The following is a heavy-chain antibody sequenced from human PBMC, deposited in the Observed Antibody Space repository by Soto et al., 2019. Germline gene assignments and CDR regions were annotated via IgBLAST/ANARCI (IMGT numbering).Heavy chain of an antibody. J-gene: IGHJ4*02. CDR1: GGSISSYY. CDR3: ARSPTYCSSTSCYGGFDY. V-gene: IGHV4-59*01. Sequence: SETLSLTCTVSGGSISSYYWSWIRQPPGKGLEWIGYIYYSGSTNYNPSLKSRVTISVDTSKNQFSLKLSSVTAADTAVYYCARSPTYCSSTSCYGGFDYWGQGTPVTVSS. CDR2: IYYSGST. D-gene: IGHD2-2*01.